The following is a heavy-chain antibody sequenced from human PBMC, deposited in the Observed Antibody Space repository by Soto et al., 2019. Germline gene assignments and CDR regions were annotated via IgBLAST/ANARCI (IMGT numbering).Heavy chain of an antibody. J-gene: IGHJ4*02. V-gene: IGHV3-23*01. CDR2: IGGSGAGT. CDR3: ARGGGIAVAGTHLDY. Sequence: EVQLLESGGGLVQPGGSLRLSCAASGFTISSYAMSWVRQAPGKGLEWVSGIGGSGAGTNYADSVKGRFTISRDNSKNTLYLQMSSLRAEDTAVYYCARGGGIAVAGTHLDYWGQGTLVTVSS. D-gene: IGHD6-19*01. CDR1: GFTISSYA.